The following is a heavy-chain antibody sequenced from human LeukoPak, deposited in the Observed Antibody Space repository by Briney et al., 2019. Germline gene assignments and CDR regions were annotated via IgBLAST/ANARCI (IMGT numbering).Heavy chain of an antibody. V-gene: IGHV1-8*01. CDR3: AKDNGGRAMAYYYYYYMDV. D-gene: IGHD2-15*01. CDR1: GYTFTSYD. Sequence: ASVKVSCKASGYTFTSYDINWVRQATGQGLEWMGWMNPNSGNTGYAQKFQGRVTMTRNTSISTAYMELSSLRSEDTAVYYCAKDNGGRAMAYYYYYYMDVWGKGTRVTISS. J-gene: IGHJ6*03. CDR2: MNPNSGNT.